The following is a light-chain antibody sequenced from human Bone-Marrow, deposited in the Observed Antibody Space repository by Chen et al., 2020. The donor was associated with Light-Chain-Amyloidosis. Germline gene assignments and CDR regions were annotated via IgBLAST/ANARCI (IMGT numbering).Light chain of an antibody. V-gene: IGLV2-14*01. Sequence: QSALTQPASVSGSPGQSITIPCTGTSSDVGGDNHGSWYQQHPDKATKLMIYEVTTRPSWVPDRFSGSKSDNTASLTISGLQTEDEADYFCSSYTITNTLVFGSGTRVTVL. CDR1: SSDVGGDNH. CDR3: SSYTITNTLV. CDR2: EVT. J-gene: IGLJ1*01.